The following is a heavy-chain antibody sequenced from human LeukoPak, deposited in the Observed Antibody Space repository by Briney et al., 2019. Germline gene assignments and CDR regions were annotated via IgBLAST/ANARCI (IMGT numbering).Heavy chain of an antibody. CDR1: GFTFSSFA. CDR2: ISGSGGST. CDR3: ARGGVRSIPAFDY. Sequence: GGSLRLSCAASGFTFSSFAMSWVRQAPGKGLEWVSAISGSGGSTYYADSVKGRFTISRDNSKNTLYLQMNSLRAEDTAVYYCARGGVRSIPAFDYWGQGTLVTVSS. D-gene: IGHD3-10*01. J-gene: IGHJ4*02. V-gene: IGHV3-23*01.